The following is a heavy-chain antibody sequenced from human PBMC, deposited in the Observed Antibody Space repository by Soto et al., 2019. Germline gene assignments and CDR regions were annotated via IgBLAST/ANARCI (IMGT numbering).Heavy chain of an antibody. CDR1: GYTFTNYY. J-gene: IGHJ4*02. CDR3: ARSAPYDY. CDR2: INPNGGST. V-gene: IGHV1-46*01. Sequence: QVQLMQSGAEVKKPGASVRVSCKASGYTFTNYYVHWVRQAPGQGLEWMGFINPNGGSTTYAQKFQGRFTVTTDTSTRTVYMQLSSLRSDDTAVFDCARSAPYDYWGQGTLVTVSS.